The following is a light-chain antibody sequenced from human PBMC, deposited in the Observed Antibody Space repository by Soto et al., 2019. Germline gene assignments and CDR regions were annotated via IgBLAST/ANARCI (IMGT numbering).Light chain of an antibody. Sequence: EIVMTQSPATVSVSPGERATLSCRASQYINTRLAWYQHRPGQAPRLLIYQTSIRAAGIPARFSASGSGTDFTLTISDVQPEDFALYYCHQRQSWPRTFGQGTKVDIK. CDR2: QTS. CDR1: QYINTR. J-gene: IGKJ1*01. CDR3: HQRQSWPRT. V-gene: IGKV3D-15*03.